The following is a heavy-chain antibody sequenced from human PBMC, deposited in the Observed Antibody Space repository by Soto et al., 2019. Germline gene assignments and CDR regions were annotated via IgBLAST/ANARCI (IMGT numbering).Heavy chain of an antibody. J-gene: IGHJ4*02. Sequence: EVQLVESGGGLVQPGGSLRLSCAASGFTFSNYAMHWVRQAPGKGLEYVSTISSNGHSTDYANSVKGRFTISRDNSMNTLYLQMGSLRAEDMAMYYCARGSNGYHFDYWGQGTLVTVSS. D-gene: IGHD5-12*01. CDR2: ISSNGHST. CDR1: GFTFSNYA. CDR3: ARGSNGYHFDY. V-gene: IGHV3-64*01.